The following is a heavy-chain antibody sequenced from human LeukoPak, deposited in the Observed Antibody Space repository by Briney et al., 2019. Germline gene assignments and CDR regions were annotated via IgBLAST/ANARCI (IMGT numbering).Heavy chain of an antibody. V-gene: IGHV3-23*01. CDR3: ARYCSGGSCYGFRAFDY. D-gene: IGHD2-15*01. J-gene: IGHJ4*02. CDR2: ISGSGGST. Sequence: ETLSLTCAVYGGSFSGYYWSWVRQAPGKGLEWVSAISGSGGSTYYADSVKGRFTISRDNSKNTLYLRMNSLRAEDTALYYCARYCSGGSCYGFRAFDYWGQGTLVTVSS. CDR1: GGSFSGYY.